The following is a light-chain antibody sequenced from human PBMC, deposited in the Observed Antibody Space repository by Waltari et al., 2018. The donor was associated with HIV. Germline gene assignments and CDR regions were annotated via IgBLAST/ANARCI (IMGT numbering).Light chain of an antibody. CDR3: QQYFMTPPT. Sequence: VMTHSPDALLGPLRGRGPIDCESSLSVLFTSNKKNYLAWYQEKPGQPPKLLVYWASTRESGVPARFSGSGSGTNFTLTISSLQAEDAAIYYCQQYFMTPPTFGQGTKVEI. CDR1: LSVLFTSNKKNY. CDR2: WAS. V-gene: IGKV4-1*01. J-gene: IGKJ1*01.